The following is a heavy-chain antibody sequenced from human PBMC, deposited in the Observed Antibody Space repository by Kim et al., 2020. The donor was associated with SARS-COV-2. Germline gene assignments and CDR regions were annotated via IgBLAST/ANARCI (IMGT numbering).Heavy chain of an antibody. J-gene: IGHJ5*02. CDR2: INSDGGDT. Sequence: RGSLRLSCEASGFTFTNYWMNWVRQGPGKGLVWVSRINSDGGDTHYADSVKGRFTISRDNAENTLHLQLNSLGVEDTAIYYCARGTFQQGFDPWGQGTLVTVSS. CDR1: GFTFTNYW. V-gene: IGHV3-74*01. CDR3: ARGTFQQGFDP.